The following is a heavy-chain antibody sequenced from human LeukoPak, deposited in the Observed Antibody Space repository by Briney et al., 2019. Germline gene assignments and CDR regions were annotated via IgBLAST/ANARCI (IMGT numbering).Heavy chain of an antibody. J-gene: IGHJ5*02. D-gene: IGHD1-26*01. Sequence: PSETLSLTCAVYGGSFSGYYWTWNRQPPGKGLEWIGEINHRGTTNYIPSLRSRVTISVDTSKSQFSLRLNSMTAADTAIYYCVRGIWEDPRLLQGNWFDPWGQGTQVIVSS. CDR2: INHRGTT. V-gene: IGHV4-34*01. CDR3: VRGIWEDPRLLQGNWFDP. CDR1: GGSFSGYY.